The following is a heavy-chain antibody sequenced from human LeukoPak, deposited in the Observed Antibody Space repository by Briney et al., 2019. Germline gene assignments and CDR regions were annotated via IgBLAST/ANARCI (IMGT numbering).Heavy chain of an antibody. D-gene: IGHD2-2*01. CDR1: GGSFSGYY. Sequence: SETLSLTCAVYGGSFSGYYWTWIRQPPGKGLEWIGEINHSGGTNYNPSLKGRVTISVDTSKNQFSLKLSSVTAADTAVYYCASRGYCSSTSCPPPGYWGQGTLVTVSS. CDR3: ASRGYCSSTSCPPPGY. CDR2: INHSGGT. V-gene: IGHV4-34*01. J-gene: IGHJ4*02.